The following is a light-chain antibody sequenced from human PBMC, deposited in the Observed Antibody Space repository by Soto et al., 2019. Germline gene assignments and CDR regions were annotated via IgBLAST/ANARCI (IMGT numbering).Light chain of an antibody. CDR3: QQYYSFPRT. V-gene: IGKV1-16*01. CDR1: LGISNY. J-gene: IGKJ1*01. Sequence: DIQMTQSPSSLSASVGDRVTITCRASLGISNYLAWYQQKPGKAPELLIYAASTLQSGVPSRFSGSGSGTDLTLTISCLQSEDFATYYCQQYYSFPRTFGQGTKVDIK. CDR2: AAS.